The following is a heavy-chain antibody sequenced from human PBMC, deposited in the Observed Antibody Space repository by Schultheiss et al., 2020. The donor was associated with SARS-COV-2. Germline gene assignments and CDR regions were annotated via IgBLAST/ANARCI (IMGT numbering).Heavy chain of an antibody. Sequence: SETLSLTCTVSGYSISSGYYWSWIRQHPGKGLEWIGYIYYSGSTYYNPSLKSRVTISVDTSKNQFSLKLSSVTAADTAVYYCARAALDDSSFGAFDIWGQGTMVTVSS. CDR1: GYSISSGYY. CDR2: IYYSGST. CDR3: ARAALDDSSFGAFDI. V-gene: IGHV4-31*03. J-gene: IGHJ3*02. D-gene: IGHD3-22*01.